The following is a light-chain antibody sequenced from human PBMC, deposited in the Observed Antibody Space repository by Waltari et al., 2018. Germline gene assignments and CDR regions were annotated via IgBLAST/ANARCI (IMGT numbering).Light chain of an antibody. CDR1: QSIATS. V-gene: IGKV1-39*01. CDR3: QQSDSVPFT. CDR2: VAS. Sequence: DIQMTQSPSSLSASVGDRVTITCRASQSIATSLNWYQQTLGKAPKLLMYVASALQSGVPSRFSGSGSGTDFTLTISSLQPEDSATYYCQQSDSVPFTFGPGTKVDVK. J-gene: IGKJ3*01.